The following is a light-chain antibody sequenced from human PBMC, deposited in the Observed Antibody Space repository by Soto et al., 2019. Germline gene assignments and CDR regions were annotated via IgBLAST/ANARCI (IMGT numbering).Light chain of an antibody. Sequence: EIVLTQSPATLSLSPGESATLSCTARQSVSSSYLAWYQQKPGQAPRLLIYGASSRATGIPDRFSGSGSGTDFTLTISSLEPEDFAVYYCQQRSNWPPSFGQGTRLEIK. CDR3: QQRSNWPPS. CDR1: QSVSSSY. V-gene: IGKV3D-20*02. J-gene: IGKJ5*01. CDR2: GAS.